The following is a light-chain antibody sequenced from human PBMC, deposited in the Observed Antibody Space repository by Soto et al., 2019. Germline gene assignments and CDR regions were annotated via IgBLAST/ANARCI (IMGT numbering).Light chain of an antibody. CDR1: QSVSSN. J-gene: IGKJ4*01. CDR2: GAS. V-gene: IGKV3-15*01. Sequence: ERVMTQSPATLSVSPGEKVTLSCRASQSVSSNLAWYQQKPGQAPRLLIYGASTRATGIPARFSGSGSGTEFTLTISSLQSEDFAVYYCHQYYKWPLTFGGGTKVDI. CDR3: HQYYKWPLT.